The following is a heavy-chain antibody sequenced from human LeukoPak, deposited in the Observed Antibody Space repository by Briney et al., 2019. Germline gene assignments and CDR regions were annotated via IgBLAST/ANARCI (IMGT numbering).Heavy chain of an antibody. V-gene: IGHV7-4-1*02. CDR3: ARGTSGPIDY. Sequence: ASVKVSCKASGYIFTNYVMNWVRQAPGQGLEWMGWINTNTGNPTYVQGFIGRFVFSLDTSVSTAYLQISSLKAEDTAVYYCARGTSGPIDYWGQGTLVTVSS. CDR1: GYIFTNYV. D-gene: IGHD2-8*01. J-gene: IGHJ4*02. CDR2: INTNTGNP.